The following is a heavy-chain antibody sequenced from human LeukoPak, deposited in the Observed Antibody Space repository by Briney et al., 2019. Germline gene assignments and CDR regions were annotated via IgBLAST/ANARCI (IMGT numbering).Heavy chain of an antibody. CDR3: TRSAVVLPYYFDY. CDR1: GYTLTELS. J-gene: IGHJ4*02. Sequence: ASVKVSCKVSGYTLTELSMHWVRQAPGKGLEWMGSFDPENGETLHAQEFQGRVTLTEDTSADTAYMELISLRSEDTAVYYCTRSAVVLPYYFDYWGQGTLVTVSS. V-gene: IGHV1-24*01. CDR2: FDPENGET. D-gene: IGHD3-22*01.